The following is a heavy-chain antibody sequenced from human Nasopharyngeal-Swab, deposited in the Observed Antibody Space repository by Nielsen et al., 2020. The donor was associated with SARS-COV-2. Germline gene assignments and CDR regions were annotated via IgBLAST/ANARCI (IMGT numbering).Heavy chain of an antibody. CDR1: GLTFRDYY. CDR3: ARSHKGYSYGYTNYYGMDV. J-gene: IGHJ6*02. V-gene: IGHV3-11*01. CDR2: ISSSGSTI. Sequence: GESLKLSCAASGLTFRDYYMSWIRQAPGKGLEWVSYISSSGSTIYYADSVKGRFTISRDNAKNSLYLQMNSLRAEDTAVYYCARSHKGYSYGYTNYYGMDVWGQGTTVTVSS. D-gene: IGHD5-18*01.